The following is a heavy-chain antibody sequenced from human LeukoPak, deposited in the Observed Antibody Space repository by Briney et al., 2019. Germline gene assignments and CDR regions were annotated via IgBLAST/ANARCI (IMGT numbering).Heavy chain of an antibody. D-gene: IGHD3-22*01. CDR3: AQYYDSSGYYPPSLDY. V-gene: IGHV1-2*02. CDR2: INPNNGGT. J-gene: IGHJ4*02. Sequence: ASVKVSCKASGYTFTGYYMHWVRQAPGQGLEWMGWINPNNGGTNYAQKFQGRVTMTRDTSISTAYMELRSLRSDDTAVYYCAQYYDSSGYYPPSLDYWGQGTLVTVSS. CDR1: GYTFTGYY.